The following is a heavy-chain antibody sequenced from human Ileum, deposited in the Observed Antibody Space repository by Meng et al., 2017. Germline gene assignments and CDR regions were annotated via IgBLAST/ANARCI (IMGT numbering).Heavy chain of an antibody. CDR1: GGSISSGDYY. Sequence: QVQLQESGPGLVKPSQTLSLTCIVSGGSISSGDYYGSWIRQPPGKDVEWIGYIYYSGTTYYNPSLKSRVTISVDTSKNQFSLKLSSVTAADTAVYYCAREPPAAAGTGADYWGQGTLVTVSS. CDR3: AREPPAAAGTGADY. CDR2: IYYSGTT. D-gene: IGHD6-13*01. J-gene: IGHJ4*02. V-gene: IGHV4-30-4*01.